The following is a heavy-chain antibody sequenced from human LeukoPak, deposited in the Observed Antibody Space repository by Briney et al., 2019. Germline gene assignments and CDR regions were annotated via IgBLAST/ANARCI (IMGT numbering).Heavy chain of an antibody. V-gene: IGHV1-46*01. CDR1: GYTFTSYY. CDR3: ARTRADYGDYYYYYGMDV. Sequence: AASVKVSCKVSGYTFTSYYMHWVRQAPGQGLEWMGIINPSGGSTSYAQKFQGRVTMTRDTSTSTVYMELSSLRSEDTAVYYCARTRADYGDYYYYYGMDVWGQGTTVTVSS. CDR2: INPSGGST. J-gene: IGHJ6*02. D-gene: IGHD4-17*01.